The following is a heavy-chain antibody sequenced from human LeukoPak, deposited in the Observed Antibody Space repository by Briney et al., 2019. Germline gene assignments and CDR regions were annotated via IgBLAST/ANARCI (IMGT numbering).Heavy chain of an antibody. V-gene: IGHV4-59*01. CDR3: ARDRSRDGYNLAY. J-gene: IGHJ4*02. CDR2: IYYSGST. Sequence: SETLSLTCTVSGGSISSYYWSWIRQPPGKGLEWIGYIYYSGSTNYNPSLKSRVTISLDTSKDQFSLKLSSVTAADTAVYYCARDRSRDGYNLAYWGQGTLVTVSS. D-gene: IGHD5-24*01. CDR1: GGSISSYY.